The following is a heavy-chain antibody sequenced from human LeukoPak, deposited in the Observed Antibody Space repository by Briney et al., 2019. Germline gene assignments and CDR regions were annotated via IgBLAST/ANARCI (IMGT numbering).Heavy chain of an antibody. J-gene: IGHJ2*01. D-gene: IGHD3-10*01. CDR2: ISSSGGST. CDR1: GFTFSSDA. CDR3: ARSRGDPQVYWYFDL. V-gene: IGHV3-64*01. Sequence: PGGSLRLSCAASGFTFSSDAMHWVRQAPGKGLEFVSAISSSGGSTYYGNSVKGRFTISGDNSKNTVYLQMGSLRVEDMAVYYCARSRGDPQVYWYFDLWGRGTLVTVSS.